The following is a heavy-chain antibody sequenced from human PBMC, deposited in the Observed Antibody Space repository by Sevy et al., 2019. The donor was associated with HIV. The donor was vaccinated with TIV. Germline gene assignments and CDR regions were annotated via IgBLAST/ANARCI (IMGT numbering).Heavy chain of an antibody. Sequence: GGSLRLSCEASGFTFSDHYMDWVRQAPGKGLEWVGRIRKKTNSYSTEYAPSVKDRFTVSSDDSKKSLYLQMNSLKSDDTAVYFCARVQVLGSHYYFDHWGQGTQVTVSS. J-gene: IGHJ4*02. CDR2: IRKKTNSYST. CDR3: ARVQVLGSHYYFDH. D-gene: IGHD7-27*01. V-gene: IGHV3-72*01. CDR1: GFTFSDHY.